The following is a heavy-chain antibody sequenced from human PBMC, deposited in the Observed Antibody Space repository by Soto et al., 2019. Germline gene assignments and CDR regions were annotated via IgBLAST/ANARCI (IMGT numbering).Heavy chain of an antibody. V-gene: IGHV3-64D*06. CDR3: VNMMIARGAFDF. CDR2: ISPQGGST. D-gene: IGHD2-21*01. J-gene: IGHJ4*02. Sequence: LRLSCSASGFAFSSYAMHWVRQTPGKGLEYVSAISPQGGSTYYADSVKGRFTTSRDDSKNTVYLQMSSLRPDDTAVYYCVNMMIARGAFDFWGQGTLVTVSS. CDR1: GFAFSSYA.